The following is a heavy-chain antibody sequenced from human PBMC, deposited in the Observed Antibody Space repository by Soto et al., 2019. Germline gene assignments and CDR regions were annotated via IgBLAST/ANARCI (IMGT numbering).Heavy chain of an antibody. CDR3: ARYDAESGSNKLDP. CDR1: GGSVSSRSHF. Sequence: QVQLQESGPGVVKPSDTLSVTCTVSGGSVSSRSHFWSWIRQPPGGGLQWIGYIYYTGNTNYSPSLTSRATLSVDTSRKQFSLRLTSVTAADTAIYYCARYDAESGSNKLDPWGQGTLVTVSS. J-gene: IGHJ5*02. D-gene: IGHD5-12*01. CDR2: IYYTGNT. V-gene: IGHV4-61*01.